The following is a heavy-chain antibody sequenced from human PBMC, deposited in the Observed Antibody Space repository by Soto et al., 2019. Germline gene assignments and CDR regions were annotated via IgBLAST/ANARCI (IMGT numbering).Heavy chain of an antibody. CDR3: TRDSVLLWFGDPRYWFDP. Sequence: GGSLRLSCTASGFTFGDYAMSWFRQAPGKGLEWVGFIRSKAYGGTTEYAASVKGRFTISRDDSKSIAYLQMNSLKTEDTAVYYCTRDSVLLWFGDPRYWFDPWGQGTLVTVSS. D-gene: IGHD3-10*01. CDR1: GFTFGDYA. V-gene: IGHV3-49*03. J-gene: IGHJ5*02. CDR2: IRSKAYGGTT.